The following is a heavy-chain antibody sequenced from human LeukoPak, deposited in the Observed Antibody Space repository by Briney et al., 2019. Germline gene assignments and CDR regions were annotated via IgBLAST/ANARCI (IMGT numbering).Heavy chain of an antibody. CDR2: IYTSGST. V-gene: IGHV4-61*02. D-gene: IGHD6-6*01. Sequence: PSETLSLTCTVSGGSISSGNYYWSWIRQPAGKGLEWIGRIYTSGSTNYNPSLKSRVTISVDTSKNQFSLKLSSVTAADTAVYYCARAIAARRQNFDYWGQGTLVTVSS. CDR1: GGSISSGNYY. CDR3: ARAIAARRQNFDY. J-gene: IGHJ4*02.